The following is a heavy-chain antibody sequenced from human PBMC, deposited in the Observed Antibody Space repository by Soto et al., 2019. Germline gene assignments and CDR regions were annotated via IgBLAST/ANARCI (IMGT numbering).Heavy chain of an antibody. CDR2: IIPIFGTA. J-gene: IGHJ4*02. Sequence: VKVSCKASGGTFSSYAISWVRQAPGQGLEWMGGIIPIFGTANYAQKFQGRVTITADESTSTAYMELSSLRSEDTAVYYCAREPRDGYNMYYFDYWGQGTLVTVSS. D-gene: IGHD5-12*01. V-gene: IGHV1-69*01. CDR3: AREPRDGYNMYYFDY. CDR1: GGTFSSYA.